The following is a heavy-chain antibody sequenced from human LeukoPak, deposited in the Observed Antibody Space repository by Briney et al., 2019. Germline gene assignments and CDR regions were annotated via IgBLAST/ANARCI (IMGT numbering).Heavy chain of an antibody. CDR1: GGSFSGYY. CDR2: INHSGST. CDR3: ARSSVTYDFWSGYYFLSGGWFDP. D-gene: IGHD3-3*01. J-gene: IGHJ5*02. Sequence: PSETLSLTCAVYGGSFSGYYWSWIRQPPGKGLEWIGEINHSGSTNYNPSLKSRVTISVDTSKNQFSLKLSSVTAADTAVYYCARSSVTYDFWSGYYFLSGGWFDPWGQGTLVTVSS. V-gene: IGHV4-34*01.